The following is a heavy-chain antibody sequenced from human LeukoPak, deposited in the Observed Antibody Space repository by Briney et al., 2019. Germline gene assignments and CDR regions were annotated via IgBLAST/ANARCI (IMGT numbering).Heavy chain of an antibody. V-gene: IGHV3-7*01. J-gene: IGHJ6*02. CDR3: ARRIVTYFYYGMDV. CDR1: GFTFSSHW. CDR2: IKEDGSDK. Sequence: GGSLRLSCAASGFTFSSHWMSWVRQAPEKGLEWVANIKEDGSDKYYVDSVKGRFTVSRDNAKNSLYLQMNSLRAEDTAVYYCARRIVTYFYYGMDVWGQGTTVTVSS. D-gene: IGHD2-15*01.